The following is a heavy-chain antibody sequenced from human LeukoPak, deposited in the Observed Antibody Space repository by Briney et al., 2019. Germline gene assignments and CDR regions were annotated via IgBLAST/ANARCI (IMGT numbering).Heavy chain of an antibody. CDR2: INAGNGNT. Sequence: ASVKVFCKASGYTFTSYAMHWVRQAPAQRLEWMGWINAGNGNTKYSQKFQHRVTITRHTPASTDHMELGTLSCEHTAVFHCGRDRSSGCWDYWGQGTLVTVSS. V-gene: IGHV1-3*01. D-gene: IGHD4/OR15-4a*01. CDR3: GRDRSSGCWDY. J-gene: IGHJ4*02. CDR1: GYTFTSYA.